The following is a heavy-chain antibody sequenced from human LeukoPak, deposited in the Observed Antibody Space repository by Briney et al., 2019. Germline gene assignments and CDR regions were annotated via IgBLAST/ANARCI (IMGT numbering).Heavy chain of an antibody. J-gene: IGHJ3*01. CDR3: ARGCRTCPLGAFDF. Sequence: SQTLSLTCAISGDSVSSNSAAWNWIRQSPSRGLELLGRTYYRSKWYNDYAASVKSRITINPDTSKNQFSLQLNSVTPEDTAVYYCARGCRTCPLGAFDFWGQGTMVTVSS. CDR1: GDSVSSNSAA. CDR2: TYYRSKWYN. V-gene: IGHV6-1*01.